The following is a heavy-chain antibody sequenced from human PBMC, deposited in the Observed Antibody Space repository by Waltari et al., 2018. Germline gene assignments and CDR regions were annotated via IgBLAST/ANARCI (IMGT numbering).Heavy chain of an antibody. CDR2: ISNDGRDQ. D-gene: IGHD5-12*01. J-gene: IGHJ4*02. Sequence: QFQLVESGGGVVQPGTSLRLSCEASGFTFSNCGMHWVRQPPGQGLEWVAVISNDGRDQHYADSVKSRFIVSRDNSKNTLYLQINSLRADDTAVYYCVKYSGFDYFFDYWGQGTLVTVSS. CDR1: GFTFSNCG. CDR3: VKYSGFDYFFDY. V-gene: IGHV3-30*18.